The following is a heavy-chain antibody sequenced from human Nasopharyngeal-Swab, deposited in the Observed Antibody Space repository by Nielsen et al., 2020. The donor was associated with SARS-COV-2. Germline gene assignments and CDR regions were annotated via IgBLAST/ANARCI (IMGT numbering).Heavy chain of an antibody. V-gene: IGHV4-59*01. D-gene: IGHD6-13*01. J-gene: IGHJ5*02. CDR2: IYYSGST. Sequence: RQAPGKGLEWIGYIYYSGSTNYNPSLKSRVTISVDTSKNQFSLKLSSVTAADMAVYYCARDIQWYSSSWYQPAGWFDPWGRGTLVTVSS. CDR3: ARDIQWYSSSWYQPAGWFDP.